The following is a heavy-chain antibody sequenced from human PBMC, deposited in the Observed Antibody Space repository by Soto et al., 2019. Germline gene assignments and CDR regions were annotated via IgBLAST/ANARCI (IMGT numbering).Heavy chain of an antibody. CDR1: GFTFSSYG. CDR3: ARMYSTWYYFDY. Sequence: QVQLVESGGGVVQPGRSLRLSCAASGFTFSSYGMHWVRQAPGKGLEWVAVIWYDGSNKYYADSVKGRFTISGDSSKNTLYLQMNSLRAEDTAVYYCARMYSTWYYFDYWGQGTLVTVSS. D-gene: IGHD6-13*01. CDR2: IWYDGSNK. V-gene: IGHV3-33*01. J-gene: IGHJ4*02.